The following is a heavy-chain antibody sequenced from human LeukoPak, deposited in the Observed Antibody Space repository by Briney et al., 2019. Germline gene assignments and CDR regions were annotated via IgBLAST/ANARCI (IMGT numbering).Heavy chain of an antibody. CDR2: IYYSGST. J-gene: IGHJ6*03. V-gene: IGHV4-59*01. Sequence: SETLSLTCTVSGGSISSYYWSWIRQPPGKGLEWIGYIYYSGSTNYNPSLKSRVTISVDTSKNQFSLKLSSVTAADTAVYYCARLCSSSSGYYYYYMDVWGKGTTVTVSS. CDR3: ARLCSSSSGYYYYYMDV. CDR1: GGSISSYY. D-gene: IGHD6-6*01.